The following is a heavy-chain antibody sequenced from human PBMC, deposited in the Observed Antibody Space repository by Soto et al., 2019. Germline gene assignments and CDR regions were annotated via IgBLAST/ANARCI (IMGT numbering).Heavy chain of an antibody. CDR2: ISGSAGST. J-gene: IGHJ5*02. Sequence: EVQLLESGGGLVQPGGSLRLSCAASGFTFSSYALSWVRQAPGKGLEWVSAISGSAGSTYYADSVKGRFTISRDNSQNTLYLRMNSLRAEDTAVYYGAKPHSGSGRGRNGWFDPWGQGTLVTVSS. D-gene: IGHD3-10*01. V-gene: IGHV3-23*01. CDR3: AKPHSGSGRGRNGWFDP. CDR1: GFTFSSYA.